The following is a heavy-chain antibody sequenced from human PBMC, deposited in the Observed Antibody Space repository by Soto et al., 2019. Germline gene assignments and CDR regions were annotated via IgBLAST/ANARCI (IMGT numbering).Heavy chain of an antibody. Sequence: QITLKESGPTLVKPTQTLTLTCTLSGFSLSTSGVGVGWIRQPPGKALEWLALIYWDDDKRYSPFLKSRLTITKDTSKNQAVLTLTNMDPVDTATYYCALKGDGYRGFKYWGQGTLVTVSS. CDR1: GFSLSTSGVG. CDR2: IYWDDDK. D-gene: IGHD5-12*01. CDR3: ALKGDGYRGFKY. J-gene: IGHJ4*02. V-gene: IGHV2-5*02.